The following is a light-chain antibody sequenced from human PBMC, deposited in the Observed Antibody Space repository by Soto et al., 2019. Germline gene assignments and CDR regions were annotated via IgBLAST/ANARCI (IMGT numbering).Light chain of an antibody. CDR3: QHYGSSQWT. J-gene: IGKJ1*01. Sequence: EIVLTQSPGTLSLSPGERATLSCRASQRVSSTYLAWYQQKPGQAPRLLIYGASSRATGIPDRFSGSGSGTDFTLTISRLEPEDFAMYYCQHYGSSQWTFGQGTKVEIK. CDR2: GAS. V-gene: IGKV3-20*01. CDR1: QRVSSTY.